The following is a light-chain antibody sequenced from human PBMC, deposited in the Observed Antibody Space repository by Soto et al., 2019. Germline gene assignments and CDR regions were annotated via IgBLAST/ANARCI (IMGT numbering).Light chain of an antibody. CDR2: GAS. CDR3: QQYGSSPLFT. CDR1: QSVSSSF. J-gene: IGKJ3*01. V-gene: IGKV3-20*01. Sequence: EIVLTQSPGTLSLSPGERATLSCRASQSVSSSFLAWYQQKPGQAPRLLIYGASSRLTGIPDRFSGSGSGTDFTLTISRLEPEDFAVYYCQQYGSSPLFTFGPGTKVDMK.